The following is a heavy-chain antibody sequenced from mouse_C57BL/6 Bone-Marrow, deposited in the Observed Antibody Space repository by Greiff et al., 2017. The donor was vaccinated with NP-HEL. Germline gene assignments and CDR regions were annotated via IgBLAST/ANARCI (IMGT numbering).Heavy chain of an antibody. CDR1: GFTFSSYG. J-gene: IGHJ3*01. D-gene: IGHD2-1*01. CDR2: ISSGGSYT. V-gene: IGHV5-6*01. Sequence: DVHLVESGGDLVKPGGSLKLSCAASGFTFSSYGMSWVRQTPDKRLEWVATISSGGSYTYYPDSVKGRFTISRDNAKNTLYLQMSSLKSEDTAMYYCARPEDYGNQQFAYWGQGTLVTVSA. CDR3: ARPEDYGNQQFAY.